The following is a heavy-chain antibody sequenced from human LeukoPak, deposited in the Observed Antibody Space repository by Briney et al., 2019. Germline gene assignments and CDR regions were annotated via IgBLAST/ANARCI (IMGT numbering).Heavy chain of an antibody. D-gene: IGHD3-10*01. CDR1: GFTFSSYS. CDR2: ISSGGSSI. Sequence: PGGSLRLSCAASGFTFSSYSMNWVRQAPGKGLEWVSYISSGGSSIYYADSVKGRFTISRDNAKNSLYLQMNSLGAEDTAVYYCARDTYGSGSYYNAPLDYWGQGTLVTVSS. J-gene: IGHJ4*02. CDR3: ARDTYGSGSYYNAPLDY. V-gene: IGHV3-48*01.